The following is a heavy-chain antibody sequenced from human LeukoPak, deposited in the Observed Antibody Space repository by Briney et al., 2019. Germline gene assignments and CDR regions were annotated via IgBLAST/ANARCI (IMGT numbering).Heavy chain of an antibody. V-gene: IGHV4-61*01. CDR2: IYYSGST. CDR1: GYSISSGYF. D-gene: IGHD3-22*01. CDR3: ARDPRGSSGYDY. J-gene: IGHJ4*02. Sequence: KPSETLSLTCTVSGYSISSGYFWGWIRQPPGKGLEWIGYIYYSGSTNYNPSLKSRVTISVDTSKNQFSLKLSSVTAADTAVYYCARDPRGSSGYDYWGQGTLVTVSS.